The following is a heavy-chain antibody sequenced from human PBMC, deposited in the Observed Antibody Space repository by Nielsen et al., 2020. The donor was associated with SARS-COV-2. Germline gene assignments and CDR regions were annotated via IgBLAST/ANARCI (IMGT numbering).Heavy chain of an antibody. J-gene: IGHJ4*02. CDR3: ARISRDSSGWWPHVGY. CDR1: GGSVSSGSYY. Sequence: SETLSLTCTVSGGSVSSGSYYWSWIRQPPGKGLEWIGYIYYSGSTNYNPSLKSRVTISVDTSKNQFSLKLSSVTAADTAVYYCARISRDSSGWWPHVGYWGQGTLVTVSS. D-gene: IGHD6-19*01. CDR2: IYYSGST. V-gene: IGHV4-61*01.